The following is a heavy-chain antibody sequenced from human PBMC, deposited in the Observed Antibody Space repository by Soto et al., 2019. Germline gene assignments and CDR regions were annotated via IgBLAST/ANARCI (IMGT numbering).Heavy chain of an antibody. V-gene: IGHV1-18*01. CDR1: GYTFTNSG. CDR2: IRVNNGDT. J-gene: IGHJ6*02. CDR3: ARDGSSSYEHGYYYGMDV. D-gene: IGHD6-13*01. Sequence: ASVKVSCKASGYTFTNSGFSWVRQAPGQGLEWVGWIRVNNGDTHYAQKLQGRVTMTTDTSTSTAFMELRSLRSDDTAVYYCARDGSSSYEHGYYYGMDVWGQGTTVTVSS.